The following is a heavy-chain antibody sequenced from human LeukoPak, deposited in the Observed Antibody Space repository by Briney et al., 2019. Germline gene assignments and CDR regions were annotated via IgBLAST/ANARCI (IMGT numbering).Heavy chain of an antibody. J-gene: IGHJ4*02. CDR1: GFTFTDYG. CDR3: ARGSRLSITMVRGAPSSALDY. CDR2: ISGSSSYI. D-gene: IGHD3-10*01. V-gene: IGHV3-21*01. Sequence: GGSLRLSCAASGFTFTDYGMNWVRQAPGKGLEWVSYISGSSSYIYYADSLKGRFTISRDNAKNSLYLQMNSLRAEDTAVYYCARGSRLSITMVRGAPSSALDYWGQGTLVTVSS.